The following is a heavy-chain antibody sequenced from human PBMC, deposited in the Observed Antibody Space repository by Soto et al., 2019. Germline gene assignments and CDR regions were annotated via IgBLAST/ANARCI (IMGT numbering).Heavy chain of an antibody. D-gene: IGHD6-13*01. Sequence: QVQMVESGGGVVQPGRSLRLSCAASGFTFSNYGMHWVRQAPGKGPEWVAVISADGSKKDYADNVKGRFTISRDDAKNTLYLQMKSLRADDTAVYYCAKDPTIAPRWALDIWGQGTLVTVSS. CDR3: AKDPTIAPRWALDI. J-gene: IGHJ3*02. V-gene: IGHV3-30*18. CDR1: GFTFSNYG. CDR2: ISADGSKK.